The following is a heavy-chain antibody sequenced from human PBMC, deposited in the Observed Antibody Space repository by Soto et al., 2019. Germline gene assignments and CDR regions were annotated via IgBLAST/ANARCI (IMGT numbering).Heavy chain of an antibody. Sequence: ASVKVSCKASGYTFTSYGISWVRQAPGQGLEWMGWISAYNGNTNYAQKLQGRVTMTTDTSTSTAYMELRSLRSDDTAVYYCARDPPKRGERYCSGGSCYSPYYYYYGMHVWGQGTTVTVSS. D-gene: IGHD2-15*01. J-gene: IGHJ6*02. V-gene: IGHV1-18*01. CDR1: GYTFTSYG. CDR2: ISAYNGNT. CDR3: ARDPPKRGERYCSGGSCYSPYYYYYGMHV.